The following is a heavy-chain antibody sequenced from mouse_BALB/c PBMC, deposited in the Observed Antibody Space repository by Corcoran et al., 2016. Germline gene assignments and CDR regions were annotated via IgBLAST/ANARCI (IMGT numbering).Heavy chain of an antibody. V-gene: IGHV9-1*02. CDR2: INTYTGEP. D-gene: IGHD2-3*01. J-gene: IGHJ2*01. CDR3: ASDGYYYFDY. CDR1: GYTFTNYG. Sequence: QIQLVQSGPELKKPGETVKISCKASGYTFTNYGMNWVKQAPGKGLEWMGWINTYTGEPTYADDFKGRFAFSLETSASTAYLQINNLKNEDMATYFCASDGYYYFDYWGQGTTLTVSS.